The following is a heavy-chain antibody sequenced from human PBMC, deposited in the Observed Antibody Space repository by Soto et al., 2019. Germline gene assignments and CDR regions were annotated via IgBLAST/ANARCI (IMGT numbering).Heavy chain of an antibody. V-gene: IGHV4-4*02. J-gene: IGHJ4*02. CDR1: GGSISSSNW. Sequence: PSETLSLTCAVSGGSISSSNWWSWVRQPPGKGLEWIGEIYHSGSTNYNPSLKSRVTISVDKSKNQFSLKLSSVTAADTAVYYCARVGGYCISTSCYLDYWGQGTLVTVSS. D-gene: IGHD2-2*01. CDR3: ARVGGYCISTSCYLDY. CDR2: IYHSGST.